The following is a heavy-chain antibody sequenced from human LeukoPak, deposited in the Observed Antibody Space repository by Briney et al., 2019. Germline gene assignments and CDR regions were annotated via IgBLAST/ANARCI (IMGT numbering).Heavy chain of an antibody. Sequence: ASVKVSCKASGYTFTSYGISWVRQAPGQGLEWMGWISAYNGNTNYAQKLQGRVTMTTDTSTSTAYMELRSLRSDDTAVYYCARVRVYFIMVGELLYFGSGENWFDPWGQGTLVTVSS. CDR1: GYTFTSYG. J-gene: IGHJ5*02. CDR3: ARVRVYFIMVGELLYFGSGENWFDP. D-gene: IGHD3-10*02. V-gene: IGHV1-18*01. CDR2: ISAYNGNT.